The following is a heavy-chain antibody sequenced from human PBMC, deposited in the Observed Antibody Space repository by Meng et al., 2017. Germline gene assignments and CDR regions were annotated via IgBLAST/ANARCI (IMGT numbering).Heavy chain of an antibody. CDR3: AREVYGPTTVTSNTPYYFDY. Sequence: GESLKISCAASGFTFSSYEMNWVRQAPGKGLEWVSYISSSGSTIYYADSVKGRFTISRDNAKKSLYLQMNSLRAEDTAVYYCAREVYGPTTVTSNTPYYFDYWGQGTLVTVSS. D-gene: IGHD4-17*01. J-gene: IGHJ4*02. V-gene: IGHV3-48*03. CDR1: GFTFSSYE. CDR2: ISSSGSTI.